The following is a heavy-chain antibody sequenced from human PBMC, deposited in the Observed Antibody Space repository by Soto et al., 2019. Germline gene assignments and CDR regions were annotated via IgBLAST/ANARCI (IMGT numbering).Heavy chain of an antibody. CDR3: AKGDSGSHEPRYYYYGMDV. CDR2: ISGSGGST. J-gene: IGHJ6*02. V-gene: IGHV3-23*01. Sequence: GGSLRLSCAASGFTFSSYAMSWVRQAPGKGLEWVSAISGSGGSTYYADSVKGRFTISRDNSKNTLYLQMNSLRAEDTAVYYCAKGDSGSHEPRYYYYGMDVWGQGTTVTVSS. D-gene: IGHD1-26*01. CDR1: GFTFSSYA.